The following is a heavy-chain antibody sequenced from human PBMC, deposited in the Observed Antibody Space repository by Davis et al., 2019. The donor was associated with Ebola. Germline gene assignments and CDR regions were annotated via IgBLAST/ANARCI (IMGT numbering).Heavy chain of an antibody. CDR3: ARRSYYYDSSGSPFDY. CDR2: IYYSGST. CDR1: GGSISSYY. D-gene: IGHD3-22*01. J-gene: IGHJ4*02. Sequence: PSETLSLTCTVSGGSISSYYWSWIRQPPGKGLEWIGYIYYSGSTNYNPSLKSRVTISVDTSKNQFSLKLSSVTAADTAVYYCARRSYYYDSSGSPFDYWGQGTLVTVSS. V-gene: IGHV4-59*12.